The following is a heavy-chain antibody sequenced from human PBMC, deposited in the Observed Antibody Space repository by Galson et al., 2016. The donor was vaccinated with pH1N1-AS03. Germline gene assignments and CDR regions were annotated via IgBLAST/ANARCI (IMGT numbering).Heavy chain of an antibody. CDR2: VYPDDAVV. D-gene: IGHD1-14*01. CDR1: GYRFRTYW. V-gene: IGHV5-51*01. J-gene: IGHJ4*02. Sequence: QSGAEVKKAGEPLKISCRGSGYRFRTYWIGWVRQVPGRGLECMGIVYPDDAVVIYMSSFEGQVTISADKSSGASYLEWRSLNVSDNGMYYCARLFGKGGRIDFWGQGTLVTVSS. CDR3: ARLFGKGGRIDF.